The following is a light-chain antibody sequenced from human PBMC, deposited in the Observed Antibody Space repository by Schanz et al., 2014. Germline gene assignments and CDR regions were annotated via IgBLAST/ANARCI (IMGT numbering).Light chain of an antibody. V-gene: IGKV1-5*03. CDR3: QQYNRPWT. CDR2: KAS. CDR1: QSVRND. J-gene: IGKJ1*01. Sequence: DIQMTQSPSTLSASVGDRVTVTCRASQSVRNDLAWYQQKPGKAPTLLIYKASSLESGVPSRFSGSGSGTEFTLTISSLQPDDSATYYCQQYNRPWTFGQGTKVEIK.